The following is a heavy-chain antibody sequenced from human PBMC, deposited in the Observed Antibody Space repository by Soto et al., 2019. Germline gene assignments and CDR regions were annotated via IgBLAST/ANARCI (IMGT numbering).Heavy chain of an antibody. V-gene: IGHV4-39*01. CDR1: GDSISSGRYH. Sequence: QLQLQESGPGLVKPSETLSLICTVSGDSISSGRYHWGWIRQPPGKGLEFIATIHYTGNTHYNPSLRSRVTIFVDTSKSQCSRRLSSVTAADTAVYYCARADGFGVVTPFVDYWGQGTLVTVSS. CDR3: ARADGFGVVTPFVDY. D-gene: IGHD3-3*01. J-gene: IGHJ4*02. CDR2: IHYTGNT.